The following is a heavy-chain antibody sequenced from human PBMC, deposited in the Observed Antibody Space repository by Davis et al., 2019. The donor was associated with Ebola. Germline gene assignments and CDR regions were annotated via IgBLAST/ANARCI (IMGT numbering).Heavy chain of an antibody. CDR1: GGSISSSSYF. CDR2: IYFSWTT. Sequence: PSETLSLTCTVSGGSISSSSYFWGWIRQPPGKGLEWIGNIYFSWTTYYNPSLKGRVTIYIDTSENQFSLKLSSVTAADTALYYCVRQNYCTGGPCHRIDYWGQGTLVSVSS. J-gene: IGHJ4*02. CDR3: VRQNYCTGGPCHRIDY. V-gene: IGHV4-39*01. D-gene: IGHD2-8*02.